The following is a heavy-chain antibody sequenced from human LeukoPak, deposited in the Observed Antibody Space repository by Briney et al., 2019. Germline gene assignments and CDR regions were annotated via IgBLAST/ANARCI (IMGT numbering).Heavy chain of an antibody. CDR2: INYSGST. D-gene: IGHD6-6*01. J-gene: IGHJ4*02. V-gene: IGHV4-34*01. Sequence: SETLSLTCAVYGASFSGYYWTWIRQPPGKGLEWIGEINYSGSTNYNPSLKSRVTISVDTSKNQFSLKLSSVTAADTAIYYCARGGIADRLAHWGQGTLVTVSS. CDR1: GASFSGYY. CDR3: ARGGIADRLAH.